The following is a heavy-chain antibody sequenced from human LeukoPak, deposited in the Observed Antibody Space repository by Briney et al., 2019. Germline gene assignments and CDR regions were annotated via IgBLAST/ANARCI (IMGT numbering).Heavy chain of an antibody. D-gene: IGHD3-9*01. V-gene: IGHV3-21*01. J-gene: IGHJ6*03. Sequence: GGSLRLSCAASGFTFSSYSMNWVRQAPGKGLGWVSSISSSSSYIYYADSVKGRFTISRDNAKNSLYLQMNSLRAEDTAVYYCARVKPYYDILTGYSNFYYMDVWGKGTTVTVSS. CDR1: GFTFSSYS. CDR3: ARVKPYYDILTGYSNFYYMDV. CDR2: ISSSSSYI.